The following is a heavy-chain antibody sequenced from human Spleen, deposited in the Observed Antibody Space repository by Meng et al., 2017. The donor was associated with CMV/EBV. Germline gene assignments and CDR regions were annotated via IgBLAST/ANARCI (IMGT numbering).Heavy chain of an antibody. CDR3: ARGTVYSSGCPDY. CDR1: GGSVSSGSYY. CDR2: ISPSGNT. D-gene: IGHD6-19*01. J-gene: IGHJ4*02. Sequence: SETLSLTCTVSGGSVSSGSYYWSWIRQPPGKGLEWIGSISPSGNTYYNPSFKSRVTISVDTSKNRFSLKLASVTAADTAVYYCARGTVYSSGCPDYWGQGTLVTVSS. V-gene: IGHV4-39*07.